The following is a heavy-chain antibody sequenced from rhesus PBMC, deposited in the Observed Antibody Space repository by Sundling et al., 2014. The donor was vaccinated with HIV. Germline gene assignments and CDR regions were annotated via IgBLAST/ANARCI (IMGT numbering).Heavy chain of an antibody. CDR3: ARVTGTRLKYYFDY. J-gene: IGHJ4*01. CDR1: GVSISSYW. Sequence: QVQLQESGPGLVKPSETLSLTCVVSGVSISSYWWSWIRQPPGKGLEWIGYIGGSSGSTDYTPSLKSRVTISKDTSKNQFSLKLSSVTAADTAVYYCARVTGTRLKYYFDYWGQGLLVTVSS. CDR2: IGGSSGST. D-gene: IGHD1-26*01. V-gene: IGHV4-165*01.